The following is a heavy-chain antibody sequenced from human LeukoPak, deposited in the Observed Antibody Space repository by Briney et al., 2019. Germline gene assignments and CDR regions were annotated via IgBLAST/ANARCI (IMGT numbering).Heavy chain of an antibody. D-gene: IGHD3-9*01. J-gene: IGHJ4*02. CDR1: GFTFSSYA. V-gene: IGHV3-23*01. CDR2: ISTNGGST. Sequence: GGSLRLSCAASGFTFSSYAMSWVRQAPGEGLEWVSAISTNGGSTYFADSVKGRFTISRDNSKNTLYLQMNSLRAEDTAVYYCAKGDDILTGYLSYFDYWGQGTLVTVSS. CDR3: AKGDDILTGYLSYFDY.